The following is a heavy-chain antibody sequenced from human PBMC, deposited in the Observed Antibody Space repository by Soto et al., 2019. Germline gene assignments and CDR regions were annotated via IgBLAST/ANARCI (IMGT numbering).Heavy chain of an antibody. CDR3: AAGYSYGCFDP. CDR1: GGSISIIGSF. V-gene: IGHV4-39*01. CDR2: IFSSGST. J-gene: IGHJ5*02. Sequence: PSETLSLTCTVSGGSISIIGSFWGWFRQPPGKALEWLGNIFSSGSTYYNPSLKSRVTISIDTSKNQFSLRLSSMTAADTAVYFCAAGYSYGCFDPWGQGXQVTVSS. D-gene: IGHD5-18*01.